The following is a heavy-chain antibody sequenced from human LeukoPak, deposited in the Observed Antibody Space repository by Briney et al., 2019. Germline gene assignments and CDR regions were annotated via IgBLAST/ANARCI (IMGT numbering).Heavy chain of an antibody. J-gene: IGHJ4*02. V-gene: IGHV3-30*19. Sequence: GSLRLSCAASGFTFSSYGMHWVRQAPGKGLEWVAVIWYDGSNKYYADSVKGRLTISRDNSKNTVSLQMNSLRAEDTAIYYCARDLSEKYCIDYWGQGTQVTVSS. D-gene: IGHD2-8*02. CDR2: IWYDGSNK. CDR1: GFTFSSYG. CDR3: ARDLSEKYCIDY.